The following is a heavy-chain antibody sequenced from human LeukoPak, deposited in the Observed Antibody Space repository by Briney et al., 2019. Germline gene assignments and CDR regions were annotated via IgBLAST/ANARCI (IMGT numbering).Heavy chain of an antibody. V-gene: IGHV4-59*08. CDR1: GDSISSYY. CDR3: ARHVRRTAHRYFDY. CDR2: IYDSGTT. Sequence: SETLSLTCIVSGDSISSYYWSWVRQPPGRGLEWIAYIYDSGTTNYNPSLKSRVTISKDTSKNQFSLRLSSVTAADTAVYHCARHVRRTAHRYFDYWGQGTVVTVSS. J-gene: IGHJ4*02.